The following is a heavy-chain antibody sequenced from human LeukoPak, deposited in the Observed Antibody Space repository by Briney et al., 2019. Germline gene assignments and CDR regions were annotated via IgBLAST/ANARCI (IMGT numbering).Heavy chain of an antibody. D-gene: IGHD3-10*01. Sequence: PGRSLRLSCAASGFTFSSYGMHWVRQAPGKGLEWVAVIWYDGSNKYYADSVKGRFTISRDNSKNTLYLQMNSLRAEDTAVYYCARDLSGSGSYYGYWGQGTLVTVSS. J-gene: IGHJ4*02. CDR1: GFTFSSYG. V-gene: IGHV3-33*01. CDR3: ARDLSGSGSYYGY. CDR2: IWYDGSNK.